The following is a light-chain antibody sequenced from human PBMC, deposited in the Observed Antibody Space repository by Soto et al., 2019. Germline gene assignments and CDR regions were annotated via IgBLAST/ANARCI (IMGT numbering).Light chain of an antibody. CDR1: QSIGNW. J-gene: IGKJ2*01. Sequence: DIQMTQSPFTLSASVGDRVTITCRASQSIGNWLAWYQQKPGKVPKVLIYDVSTLESGVPSRFSGSGSGTEFTLTISSLQPDDYATYYCHQYYGSLYAFGQGTKLEI. CDR2: DVS. V-gene: IGKV1-5*01. CDR3: HQYYGSLYA.